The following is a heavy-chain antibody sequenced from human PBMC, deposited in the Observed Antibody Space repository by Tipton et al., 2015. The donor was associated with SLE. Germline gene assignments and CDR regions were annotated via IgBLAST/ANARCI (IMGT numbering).Heavy chain of an antibody. CDR2: ISAYNGNT. V-gene: IGHV1-18*01. CDR3: ARDLGLGQLPYYGMDV. J-gene: IGHJ6*02. Sequence: QSGAEVKKPGASVKVSCKASGYTFTSYGISWVRQAPGQGLEWMGWISAYNGNTNYAQKLQGRVTMTTDTSTSTAYMELRSLRSDDPAVYYCARDLGLGQLPYYGMDVWGQGTTVTVSS. CDR1: GYTFTSYG. D-gene: IGHD2-2*01.